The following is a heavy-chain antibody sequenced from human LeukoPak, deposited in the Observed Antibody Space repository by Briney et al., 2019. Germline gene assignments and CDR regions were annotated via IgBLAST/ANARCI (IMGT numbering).Heavy chain of an antibody. J-gene: IGHJ5*02. V-gene: IGHV1-46*01. D-gene: IGHD3-22*01. Sequence: ASVKVSCKASGYTFTSYYMHWVRQALGQGLEWMGIINPSGGSTTYAQKFQGRVTMTRDMSTSTVYMELSSLRSEDTAVYYCARGERITMKVVVTLTDWFDPWGQGTLVTVSS. CDR1: GYTFTSYY. CDR3: ARGERITMKVVVTLTDWFDP. CDR2: INPSGGST.